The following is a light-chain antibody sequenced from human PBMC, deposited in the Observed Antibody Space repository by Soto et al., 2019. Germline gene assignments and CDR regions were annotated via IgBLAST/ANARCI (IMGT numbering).Light chain of an antibody. Sequence: QSVLTQPPSASGTPGQPVTISCSGSSFNIGFNYGYWYQQLPGMAPKLLIHINDERPSGVPDRFSGSKSGTSASLAISGLRSEDEAEYYCAAWDDSLSGGVFGTGTKVTVL. J-gene: IGLJ1*01. CDR2: IND. CDR1: SFNIGFNY. V-gene: IGLV1-47*02. CDR3: AAWDDSLSGGV.